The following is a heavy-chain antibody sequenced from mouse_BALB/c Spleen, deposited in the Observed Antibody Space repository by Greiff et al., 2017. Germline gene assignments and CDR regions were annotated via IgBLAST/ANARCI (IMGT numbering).Heavy chain of an antibody. J-gene: IGHJ3*01. CDR2: IRNKANGYTT. Sequence: EVQGVESGGGLVQPGGSLRLSCATSGFTFTDYYMSWVRQPPGKALEWLGFIRNKANGYTTEYSASVKGRFTISRDNSQSILYLQMNTLRAEDSATYYCARGGLRLPFAYWGQGTLVTVSA. D-gene: IGHD1-2*01. V-gene: IGHV7-3*02. CDR1: GFTFTDYY. CDR3: ARGGLRLPFAY.